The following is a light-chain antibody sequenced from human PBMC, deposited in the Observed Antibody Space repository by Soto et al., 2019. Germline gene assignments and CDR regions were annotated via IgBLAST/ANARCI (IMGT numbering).Light chain of an antibody. V-gene: IGKV1-5*03. CDR1: QSISTW. CDR3: QQYNSYSPGWT. CDR2: KAS. Sequence: DIQMTQSPSSLSASVGDRVTITCRASQSISTWLAWYQQEPGKAPKLLIHKASSLQSGVPSRFSGSGSGTDFTLTISSLQPDDFATYYCQQYNSYSPGWTFGQGTKV. J-gene: IGKJ1*01.